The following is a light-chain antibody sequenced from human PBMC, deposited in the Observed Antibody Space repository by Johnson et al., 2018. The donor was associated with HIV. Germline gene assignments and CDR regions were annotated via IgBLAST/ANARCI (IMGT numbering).Light chain of an antibody. CDR3: ATWDTSLSAGGV. V-gene: IGLV1-51*02. J-gene: IGLJ1*01. CDR1: SSNIGNKY. Sequence: QSVLTQPPSVSAAPGQKVTISCSGSSSNIGNKYVSWYQQLPGTAHKLLIYENSKRPSGIPDRFSGSKSGTSATLGITGLQTGDEADYYCATWDTSLSAGGVFGSGTKVTVL. CDR2: ENS.